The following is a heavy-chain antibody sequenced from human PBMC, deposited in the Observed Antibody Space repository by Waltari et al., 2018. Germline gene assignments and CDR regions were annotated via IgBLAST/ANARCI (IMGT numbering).Heavy chain of an antibody. CDR1: GGSISDYH. CDR3: ATLAGTGSSSYLHDY. Sequence: QVQLQESGPGLVKPSETLSLTCTVPGGSISDYHWTWIRQPPGKGLEWIGYIYYYGSTNYNPSLARRVTISVDTSKNQFSLNLRSVTAADTAVYFCATLAGTGSSSYLHDYWGKGTLVTVSS. V-gene: IGHV4-59*01. J-gene: IGHJ4*02. CDR2: IYYYGST. D-gene: IGHD6-6*01.